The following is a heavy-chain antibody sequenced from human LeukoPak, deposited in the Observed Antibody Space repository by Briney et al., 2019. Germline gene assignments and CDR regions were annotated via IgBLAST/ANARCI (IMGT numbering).Heavy chain of an antibody. CDR1: GGSFSGYY. V-gene: IGHV4-34*01. CDR3: ARTSWGAYGSGSPYYYFDY. J-gene: IGHJ4*02. Sequence: SETLSLTCAVYGGSFSGYYWSWIRQPPGKGLEWIGEINHSGSTNYNPSLKSRVTISVDTSKNQFSLKLSSVTAADTAVYYCARTSWGAYGSGSPYYYFDYWGQGTLVTVSS. CDR2: INHSGST. D-gene: IGHD3-10*01.